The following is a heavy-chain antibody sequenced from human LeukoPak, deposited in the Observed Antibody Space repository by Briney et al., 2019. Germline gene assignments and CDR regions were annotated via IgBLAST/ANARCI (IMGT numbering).Heavy chain of an antibody. D-gene: IGHD6-19*01. CDR1: GGSISSHY. CDR3: ARVGYSSGWSHFDL. V-gene: IGHV4-59*11. J-gene: IGHJ2*01. Sequence: SETLSLTCTVSGGSISSHYWSWIRQPPGKGLEWIAYIFYSGSTNYNPSLRNRVTISVDASKNQFSLKLSSVTAADTAVYYCARVGYSSGWSHFDLWGRGTLVTVSS. CDR2: IFYSGST.